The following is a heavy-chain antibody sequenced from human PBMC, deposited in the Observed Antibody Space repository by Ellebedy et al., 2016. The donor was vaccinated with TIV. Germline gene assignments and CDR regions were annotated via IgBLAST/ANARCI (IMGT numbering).Heavy chain of an antibody. Sequence: PGGSLRLSCAASGFTFDDYGMHWVRQAPGKGLEWVSGISWNSGKIGYADSVKGRFTISRDNSKNTLYLQMNSLGVDDTAVYYCARDRHVDRGDCLDYWGQGTLVTVSS. CDR3: ARDRHVDRGDCLDY. CDR2: ISWNSGKI. CDR1: GFTFDDYG. D-gene: IGHD2-21*02. V-gene: IGHV3-9*01. J-gene: IGHJ4*02.